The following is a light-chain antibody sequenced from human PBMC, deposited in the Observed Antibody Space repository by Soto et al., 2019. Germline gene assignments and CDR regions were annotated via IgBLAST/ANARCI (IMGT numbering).Light chain of an antibody. Sequence: ALLLTQSPSSLSASVGDRVTITCRASQGVSSALAWYQQKPGKPPKVLIYDGSSLQSGVPLRFRGRGSQTELNLTVTGLQPEDFGTYYCQPFQRDPFTYCQGTRLEIK. CDR3: QPFQRDPFT. CDR2: DGS. CDR1: QGVSSA. V-gene: IGKV1-13*02. J-gene: IGKJ5*01.